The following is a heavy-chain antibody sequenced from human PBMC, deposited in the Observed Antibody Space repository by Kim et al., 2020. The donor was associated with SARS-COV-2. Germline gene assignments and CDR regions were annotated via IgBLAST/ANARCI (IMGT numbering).Heavy chain of an antibody. D-gene: IGHD5-12*01. V-gene: IGHV1-69*13. Sequence: SVKVSCKASGGTFSSYAISWVRQAPGQGLEWMGGLIPIFGTANYAQKFQGRVTITADESTSTAYMELSSLRSEDTAVYYCATSTRRDGYNYCLDYWGQGTLVTVSS. CDR2: LIPIFGTA. J-gene: IGHJ4*02. CDR3: ATSTRRDGYNYCLDY. CDR1: GGTFSSYA.